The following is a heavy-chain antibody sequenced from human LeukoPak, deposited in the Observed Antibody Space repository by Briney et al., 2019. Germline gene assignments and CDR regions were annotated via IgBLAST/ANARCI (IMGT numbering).Heavy chain of an antibody. CDR2: IRSKANSYAT. D-gene: IGHD3-10*01. Sequence: GGSLRLSCAASGFTFSGSAMHWVRQASGKGLEWVGRIRSKANSYATAYAASVKGRFTISRDDSKNTAYLQMNSPKTEDTAVYYCTRLKYYYGSGSRMYYYYGMDVWGQGTTVTVSS. V-gene: IGHV3-73*01. J-gene: IGHJ6*02. CDR1: GFTFSGSA. CDR3: TRLKYYYGSGSRMYYYYGMDV.